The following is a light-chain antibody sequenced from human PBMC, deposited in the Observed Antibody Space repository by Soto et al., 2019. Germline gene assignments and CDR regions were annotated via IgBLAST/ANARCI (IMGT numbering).Light chain of an antibody. V-gene: IGKV1-39*01. Sequence: DIHMTQSHSSVSASVEDMFLITCRASQSISKHLNWYQQKKGKAPKLPIFAASSLQSGVPSRLSGSRYGPDLTITISSMKTEDFATYYCQQSYSSPPTFGHGTKVDIK. CDR1: QSISKH. J-gene: IGKJ1*01. CDR2: AAS. CDR3: QQSYSSPPT.